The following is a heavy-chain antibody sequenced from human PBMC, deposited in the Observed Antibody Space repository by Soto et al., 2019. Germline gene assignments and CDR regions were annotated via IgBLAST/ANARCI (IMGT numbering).Heavy chain of an antibody. Sequence: PGGSLRLSCAASGFTFSSYAMSWVRQAPGKGLEWVSAISGSGGSTYYADSVKGRFTISRDNSKNTLYLQMNSLRAEDTAVYYCAKGRIAVAATGNYFDYWGQGTLVTVS. J-gene: IGHJ4*02. CDR2: ISGSGGST. CDR3: AKGRIAVAATGNYFDY. D-gene: IGHD6-19*01. CDR1: GFTFSSYA. V-gene: IGHV3-23*01.